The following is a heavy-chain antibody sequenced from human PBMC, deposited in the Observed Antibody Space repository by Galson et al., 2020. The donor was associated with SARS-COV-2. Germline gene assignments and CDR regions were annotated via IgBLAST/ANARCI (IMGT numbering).Heavy chain of an antibody. D-gene: IGHD1-26*01. CDR2: IKQDGSEE. Sequence: GGSLRLSCAASGFTFSSHYMSWVRQAPGKGLEWVANIKQDGSEEFYVDSVKGRFTISRDNAKNSLYLQMNSLRAEDTAVYYCARVRVGARCHAFDIWGQGTMVTVSS. V-gene: IGHV3-7*01. CDR3: ARVRVGARCHAFDI. J-gene: IGHJ3*02. CDR1: GFTFSSHY.